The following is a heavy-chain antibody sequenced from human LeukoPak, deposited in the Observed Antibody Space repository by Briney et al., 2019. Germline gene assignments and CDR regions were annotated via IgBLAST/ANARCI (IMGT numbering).Heavy chain of an antibody. V-gene: IGHV3-23*01. D-gene: IGHD2-2*01. CDR1: GFTFSSYS. J-gene: IGHJ4*02. CDR3: AKAGEDIVVVPAASRVYYFDY. Sequence: PGGSLRLSCAASGFTFSSYSMSWVRQAPGKGLEWVSVISGSGGDTYYADSVKGRFTISRDNSKNTLYLQMNSLRAEDTAVYYCAKAGEDIVVVPAASRVYYFDYWGQGTLVTVSS. CDR2: ISGSGGDT.